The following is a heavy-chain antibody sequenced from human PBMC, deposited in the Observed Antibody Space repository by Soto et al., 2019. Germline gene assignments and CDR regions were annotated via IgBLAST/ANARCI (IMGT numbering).Heavy chain of an antibody. CDR3: ARDRSPTY. CDR2: MNQDGSEI. Sequence: EVQLAESGGGLVQPGGSLTLSCAASGFTFSSFWMTWVRQAPGKGLEWVANMNQDGSEIYYVDSVKGRFTMSRDNAQNSLYLRMNSLRAEDTALYYCARDRSPTYWGQGTLVTVSS. J-gene: IGHJ4*02. CDR1: GFTFSSFW. V-gene: IGHV3-7*05.